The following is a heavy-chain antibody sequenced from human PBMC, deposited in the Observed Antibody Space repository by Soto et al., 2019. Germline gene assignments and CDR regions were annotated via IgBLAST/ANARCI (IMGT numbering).Heavy chain of an antibody. J-gene: IGHJ4*02. D-gene: IGHD5-12*01. V-gene: IGHV4-39*07. CDR2: IYYSGST. Sequence: PSETLSLTCTVSGGSISSSSYYWGWIRQPPGKGLEWIGSIYYSGSTYYNPSLKSRVTISVDTSKNQFSLKLSSVTAADTAVYYCARGGDGYNYGYWGQGTLVTVSS. CDR1: GGSISSSSYY. CDR3: ARGGDGYNYGY.